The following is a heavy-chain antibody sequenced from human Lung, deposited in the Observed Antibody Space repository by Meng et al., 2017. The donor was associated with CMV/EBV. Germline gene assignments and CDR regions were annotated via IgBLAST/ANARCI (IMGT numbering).Heavy chain of an antibody. V-gene: IGHV4-38-2*02. Sequence: SETLSLXCTVSGYSISSGYYWGWIRQPPGKGLEWIGSIYHSGSTYYNPSLKSRVTISVDTSKNQFPLKLSSVTAADTAVYYCARVGWEHVADYWGQGTLVTVSS. CDR2: IYHSGST. CDR1: GYSISSGYY. J-gene: IGHJ4*02. D-gene: IGHD1-26*01. CDR3: ARVGWEHVADY.